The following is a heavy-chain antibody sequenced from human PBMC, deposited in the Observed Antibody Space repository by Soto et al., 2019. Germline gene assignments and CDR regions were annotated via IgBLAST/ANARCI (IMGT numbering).Heavy chain of an antibody. D-gene: IGHD3-16*01. V-gene: IGHV4-4*07. J-gene: IGHJ5*02. CDR3: ARDRLRLGELSLFDP. CDR1: GFSLSSYY. CDR2: IYTSGST. Sequence: SETLSLTCPFSGFSLSSYYWSLIRPPAGKGLEWIGCIYTSGSTNYNPSLKSRVTMSVDTSKNQFSLKLSSVTAADTAVYYCARDRLRLGELSLFDPWGQGTLVTVS.